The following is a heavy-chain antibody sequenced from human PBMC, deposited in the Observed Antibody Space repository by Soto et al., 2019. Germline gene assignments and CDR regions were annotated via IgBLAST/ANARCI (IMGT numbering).Heavy chain of an antibody. J-gene: IGHJ3*02. CDR1: GFTFSSYG. CDR3: AKSYGLDIAAAGPTSDLHDAFDI. CDR2: ISYDGSNK. V-gene: IGHV3-30*18. D-gene: IGHD6-13*01. Sequence: QVQLVESGGGVVQPGRSLRLSCAASGFTFSSYGMHWVRQAPGKGLEWVAVISYDGSNKYYADSVKGRFTISRDNSKNTLYLQMNSLRAEDTAVYYCAKSYGLDIAAAGPTSDLHDAFDIWGQGTMVTVSS.